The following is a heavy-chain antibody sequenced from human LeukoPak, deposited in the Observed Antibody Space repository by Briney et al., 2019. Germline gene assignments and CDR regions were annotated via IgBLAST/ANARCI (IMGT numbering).Heavy chain of an antibody. CDR1: GYTLTELS. D-gene: IGHD6-13*01. CDR2: FDPEDGET. J-gene: IGHJ1*01. CDR3: ARGVNSSSFEDFQH. Sequence: ASVKVSCKVSGYTLTELSMHWVRQAPGKGLEWMGGFDPEDGETIYAQKFQGRVTMTEDTSTDTAYMELSSLRSEDTAVYYCARGVNSSSFEDFQHWGQGTLVTVSS. V-gene: IGHV1-24*01.